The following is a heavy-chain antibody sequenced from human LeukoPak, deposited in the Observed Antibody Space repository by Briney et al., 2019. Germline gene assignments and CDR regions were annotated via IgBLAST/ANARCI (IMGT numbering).Heavy chain of an antibody. Sequence: PAETECLPCTVSGGSISSSSYYWGWIRQPPGKGLEWIGSIYYSGSTYYNPSRNSRVTISVDTSKHQFSLKLSSVTAADTAVYYCARQDIAADGAFVYWSQ. CDR2: IYYSGST. CDR1: GGSISSSSYY. J-gene: IGHJ4*01. CDR3: ARQDIAADGAFVY. V-gene: IGHV4-39*01. D-gene: IGHD6-25*01.